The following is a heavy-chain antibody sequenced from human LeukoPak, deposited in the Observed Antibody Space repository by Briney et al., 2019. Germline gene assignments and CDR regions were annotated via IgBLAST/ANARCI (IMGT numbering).Heavy chain of an antibody. CDR2: INPSGGST. CDR1: GYTLTELS. J-gene: IGHJ3*02. D-gene: IGHD3-9*01. V-gene: IGHV1-46*01. Sequence: ASVKVSCKVSGYTLTELSMHWVRQAPGQGLEWMGIINPSGGSTSYAQKFQGRVTMTRDTSTSTVYMELSSLRSEDTAVFYCARVSSLRYFDWFDAFDIWGQGTMVTVSS. CDR3: ARVSSLRYFDWFDAFDI.